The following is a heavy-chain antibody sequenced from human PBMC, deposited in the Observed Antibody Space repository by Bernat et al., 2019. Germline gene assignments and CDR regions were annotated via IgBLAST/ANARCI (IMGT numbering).Heavy chain of an antibody. CDR1: GYSFTPYA. Sequence: QVQLVQSGAEVKKPGASVKVSCKGSGYSFTPYAIHWVRQAPGQRLEWMGWINNANGDTSYAQKFQGRVTITRDTSARTAYMELCSLRSEDTAVYYCAREDYYDGRSDGMDGWGQGTTVTVSS. V-gene: IGHV1-3*04. CDR2: INNANGDT. J-gene: IGHJ6*02. CDR3: AREDYYDGRSDGMDG. D-gene: IGHD3-22*01.